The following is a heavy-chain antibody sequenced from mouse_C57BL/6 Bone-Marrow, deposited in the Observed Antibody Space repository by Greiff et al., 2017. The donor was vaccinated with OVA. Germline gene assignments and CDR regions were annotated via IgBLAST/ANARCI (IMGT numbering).Heavy chain of an antibody. Sequence: VQLQQSGPELVKPGASVKISCKASGYTFTDYYMNWVKQSHGKSLEWIGDINPNNGGTSYNQKFKGKATLTVDKSSSTAYMELRSLTSEDSAVYYCAKSHISLITTVVPCDYWGQGTTLTVSS. CDR3: AKSHISLITTVVPCDY. J-gene: IGHJ2*01. D-gene: IGHD1-1*01. V-gene: IGHV1-26*01. CDR2: INPNNGGT. CDR1: GYTFTDYY.